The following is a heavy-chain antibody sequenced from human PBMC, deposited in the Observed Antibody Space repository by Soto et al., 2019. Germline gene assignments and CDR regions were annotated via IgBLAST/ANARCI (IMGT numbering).Heavy chain of an antibody. V-gene: IGHV3-9*01. D-gene: IGHD4-17*01. J-gene: IGHJ4*02. CDR1: GFTFDDYA. CDR2: ISWSSGRI. CDR3: AKDMAGDSGMGYFDY. Sequence: GGSLRLSCAASGFTFDDYAMHWVRQVPGKGLEWVSGISWSSGRISYADSVKGRFTISRDNAKNSLFLQMNSLRVEDTALYYCAKDMAGDSGMGYFDYWGQGTLVTVSS.